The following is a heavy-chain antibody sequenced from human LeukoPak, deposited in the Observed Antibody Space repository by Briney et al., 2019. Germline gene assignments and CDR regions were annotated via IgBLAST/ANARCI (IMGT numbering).Heavy chain of an antibody. CDR2: IYYSGST. D-gene: IGHD4-17*01. J-gene: IGHJ3*02. V-gene: IGHV4-59*08. CDR3: ARHYGDYVNAKDAFDI. CDR1: GGSISSYY. Sequence: SSETLSLTRTVSGGSISSYYWSWIRQPPGKRLEWIGYIYYSGSTNYNPSLKSRVTISVDTSKNQFSLKLSSVTAADTAVYYCARHYGDYVNAKDAFDIWGQGTMVTVSS.